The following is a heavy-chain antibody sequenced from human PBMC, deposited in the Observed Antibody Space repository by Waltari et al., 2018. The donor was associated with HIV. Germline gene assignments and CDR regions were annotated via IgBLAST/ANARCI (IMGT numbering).Heavy chain of an antibody. D-gene: IGHD2-15*01. CDR1: GGSFSGYY. Sequence: QVQLQQWGAGLLKPSETLSLTCAVNGGSFSGYYFNWIRQPPGKGLEWIGEINHSGTTNYNPSLKSRVTISGDMSKNQFSRKLSSVTAADTAVYYCARLSYYCSGGSCYSGWFDPWGQGTLVTVSS. V-gene: IGHV4-34*01. J-gene: IGHJ5*02. CDR2: INHSGTT. CDR3: ARLSYYCSGGSCYSGWFDP.